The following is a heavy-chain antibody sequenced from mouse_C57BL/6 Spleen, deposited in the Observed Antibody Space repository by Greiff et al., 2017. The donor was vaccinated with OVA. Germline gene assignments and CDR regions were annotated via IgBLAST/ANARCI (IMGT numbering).Heavy chain of an antibody. CDR2: IWWDDDK. Sequence: QVTLKVSGPGILQPSQTLSLTCSFSGFSLSTFGMGVGWIRQPSGKGLEWLAHIWWDDDKYYNPALKSRLTISKDTAKNQIFLKIANVDTADTATYYCARGGSYYSNYPWFAYWGQGTLVTVSA. CDR3: ARGGSYYSNYPWFAY. D-gene: IGHD2-5*01. J-gene: IGHJ3*01. CDR1: GFSLSTFGMG. V-gene: IGHV8-8*01.